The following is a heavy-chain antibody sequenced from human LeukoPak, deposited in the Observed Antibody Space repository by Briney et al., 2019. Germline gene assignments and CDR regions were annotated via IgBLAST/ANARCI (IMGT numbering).Heavy chain of an antibody. CDR2: ITAGGIST. V-gene: IGHV3-23*01. J-gene: IGHJ4*02. CDR1: GLAFGSFA. Sequence: TGGSLRLSCAASGLAFGSFAMSWVRQAPGRGLEWVSAITAGGISTYYADSVKGRFTISRDNSKNTLLLQMNSLRDEDTAVYYCASRRESFDYWGQGTLVTVSS. CDR3: ASRRESFDY.